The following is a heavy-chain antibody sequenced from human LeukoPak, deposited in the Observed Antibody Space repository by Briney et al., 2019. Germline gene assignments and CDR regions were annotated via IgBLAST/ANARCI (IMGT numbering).Heavy chain of an antibody. CDR2: IDWDDDK. D-gene: IGHD3-10*01. CDR1: GFSLSTSGMC. V-gene: IGHV2-70*11. J-gene: IGHJ4*02. Sequence: SGPALVKPTQTLTLTCTFSGFSLSTSGMCVSWIRQPPGKALEWLARIDWDDDKYYSTSLKTRLTISKDTSKNQVVLTMTNMDPVDTATYYCARICHYGSGGYYNPIDYWGQGTLVTVSS. CDR3: ARICHYGSGGYYNPIDY.